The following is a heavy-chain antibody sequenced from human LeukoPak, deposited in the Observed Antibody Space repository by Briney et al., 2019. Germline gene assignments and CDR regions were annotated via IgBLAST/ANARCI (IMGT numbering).Heavy chain of an antibody. CDR1: GGSISIGDYY. V-gene: IGHV4-30-4*01. CDR2: IYSTGNT. CDR3: ARNQVGFDP. Sequence: SQTLSLTCTVSGGSISIGDYYWSWLRQSPGTGLEWIAYIYSTGNTYYNPSLKSRVTMSIDTSKNQFSLRLSSVTAADTALYYCARNQVGFDPWGQGTLVTVSS. J-gene: IGHJ5*02. D-gene: IGHD1-14*01.